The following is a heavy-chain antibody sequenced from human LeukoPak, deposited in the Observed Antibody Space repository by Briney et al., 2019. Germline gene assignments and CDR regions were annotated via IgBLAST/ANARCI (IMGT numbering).Heavy chain of an antibody. CDR1: GFTFTCCW. Sequence: PGGTLRLSCAASGFTFTCCWMSWVRQAQGQGLEWVASIKKDGREKFYADSAKGRFAISRDNARNSLSLQMNSLRAEDTAVYYCARVPGVTRYFDYWGQGIQVTVSS. CDR2: IKKDGREK. J-gene: IGHJ4*02. CDR3: ARVPGVTRYFDY. D-gene: IGHD2-21*02. V-gene: IGHV3-7*01.